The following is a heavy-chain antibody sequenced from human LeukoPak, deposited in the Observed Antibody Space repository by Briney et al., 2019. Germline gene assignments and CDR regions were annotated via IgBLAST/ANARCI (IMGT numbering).Heavy chain of an antibody. J-gene: IGHJ3*02. CDR1: GGSVSSYY. CDR2: ISYSGNT. V-gene: IGHV4-59*02. CDR3: ARARYVNSFYAFDI. D-gene: IGHD3-9*01. Sequence: NPSETLSLTCTVSGGSVSSYYWSWIRQPPGKGLEWIAYISYSGNTSYSPSLKSRVTIFGDTSKNQFFLKLSSVTAADTAVYYCARARYVNSFYAFDIWGQGTLVTVSS.